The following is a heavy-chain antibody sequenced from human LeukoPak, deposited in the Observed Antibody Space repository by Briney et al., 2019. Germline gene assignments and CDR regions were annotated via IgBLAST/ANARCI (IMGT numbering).Heavy chain of an antibody. CDR3: ARDPPPSGSYAFDI. D-gene: IGHD3-10*01. CDR1: GGSISSGHYY. J-gene: IGHJ3*02. Sequence: SETLSLTCTVSGGSISSGHYYWTWIRQPPGKGLEWIGYIYYSGGTYYNPSLKSRVTISVDTSKDQFSLKVCSVTAAATAVYYCARDPPPSGSYAFDIWGQGTMVTVTS. CDR2: IYYSGGT. V-gene: IGHV4-30-4*01.